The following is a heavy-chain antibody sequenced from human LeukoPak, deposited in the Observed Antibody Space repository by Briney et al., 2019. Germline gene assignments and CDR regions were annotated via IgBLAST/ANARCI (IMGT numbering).Heavy chain of an antibody. CDR1: GFTFSSYG. V-gene: IGHV3-30*02. Sequence: GGSLRLSCAASGFTFSSYGMHWVRQAPGKGLEWVAFIRYDGSNKYYADSVKGRFTISRDNSKNTLYLQMNSLRAEDTAVYYCAKDFSGITMVRGVSLRLDYWGQGTLVTVSS. CDR2: IRYDGSNK. J-gene: IGHJ4*02. CDR3: AKDFSGITMVRGVSLRLDY. D-gene: IGHD3-10*01.